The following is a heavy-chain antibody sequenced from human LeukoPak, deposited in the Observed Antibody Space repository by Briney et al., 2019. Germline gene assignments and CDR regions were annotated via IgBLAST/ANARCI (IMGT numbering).Heavy chain of an antibody. J-gene: IGHJ6*02. CDR2: ISAYNGKT. V-gene: IGHV1-18*01. Sequence: ASVKVSCKASGYTFSNYGFVWVRQAPGHGLEWMGYISAYNGKTQYADNLQGRVTLTTDTSTNTAYMELRSLRSDDTAVYYCARGSRGMDVWGQGTTVTVSS. CDR3: ARGSRGMDV. CDR1: GYTFSNYG.